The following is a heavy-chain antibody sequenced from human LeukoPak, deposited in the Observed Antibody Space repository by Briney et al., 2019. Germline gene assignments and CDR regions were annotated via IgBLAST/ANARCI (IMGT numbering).Heavy chain of an antibody. Sequence: TGGSLRLSCAASGFTFSNCAMSWVRQAPGKGLEWVSTISGGGGSTYYADSVKGRFTISRDNSKNTLYPQMNSLRAEDTAVYYCAKDPLYCSGGSCYSFDYWDQGTLVTVSS. J-gene: IGHJ4*02. D-gene: IGHD2-15*01. V-gene: IGHV3-23*01. CDR3: AKDPLYCSGGSCYSFDY. CDR1: GFTFSNCA. CDR2: ISGGGGST.